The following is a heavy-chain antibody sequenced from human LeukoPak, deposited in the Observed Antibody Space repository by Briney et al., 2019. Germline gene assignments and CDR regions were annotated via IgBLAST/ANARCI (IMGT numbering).Heavy chain of an antibody. J-gene: IGHJ4*02. V-gene: IGHV4-34*01. CDR3: ARGYRAHQTVYSYHYFDY. CDR1: GGSFSGYY. D-gene: IGHD2-15*01. CDR2: INHFGST. Sequence: SETLSLICALYGGSFSGYYWNWIRHPPGKGLEWLGEINHFGSTNYNPSLKSRVTISGDTSKKQFSLKVNSLTAADTAMYFCARGYRAHQTVYSYHYFDYGAQGTLVAVSA.